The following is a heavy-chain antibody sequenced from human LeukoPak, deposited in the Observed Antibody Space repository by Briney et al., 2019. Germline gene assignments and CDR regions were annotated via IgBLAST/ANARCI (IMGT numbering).Heavy chain of an antibody. V-gene: IGHV1-18*01. J-gene: IGHJ6*02. Sequence: ASVKVSCKSSGYTVTSYGISWVRQAPGQGLEWMGWISAYNGNTNYAQKLQGRVTMTTDTSTSTAYMGLRSLRSDDTAVYYCARAGVTAVAGDYYYYGMDVWGQGTTVTVSS. CDR1: GYTVTSYG. CDR2: ISAYNGNT. CDR3: ARAGVTAVAGDYYYYGMDV. D-gene: IGHD6-19*01.